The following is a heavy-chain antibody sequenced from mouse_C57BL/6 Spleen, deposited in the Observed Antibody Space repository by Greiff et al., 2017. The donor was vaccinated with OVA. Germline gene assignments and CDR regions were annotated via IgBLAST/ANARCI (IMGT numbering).Heavy chain of an antibody. D-gene: IGHD2-1*01. CDR2: IYPGSGST. V-gene: IGHV1-55*01. Sequence: QVQLQQPGAELVKPGASVKMSCKASGYTFTSYWITWVTQRPGQGLEWIGDIYPGSGSTNYNEKFKSKATLTVDTSSSTAYMQLSSLTSEDSAVYYCARGGGLYYGNYRNAMDYWGQGTSVTVSS. CDR3: ARGGGLYYGNYRNAMDY. CDR1: GYTFTSYW. J-gene: IGHJ4*01.